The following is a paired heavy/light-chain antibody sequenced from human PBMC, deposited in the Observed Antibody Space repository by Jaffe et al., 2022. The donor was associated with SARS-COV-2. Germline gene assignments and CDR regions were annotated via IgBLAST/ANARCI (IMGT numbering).Heavy chain of an antibody. J-gene: IGHJ5*02. Sequence: QMQLVQSGPEVKKPGTSVKVSCKASEFTFTGSTMQWVRQARGQGLEWLGWIVVGSGNANYAQKFQERLTITRDMSTSTAYMELSSLTSEDTAVYYCAADRGYHHTTGEGFDPWGQGTLVTVSS. CDR3: AADRGYHHTTGEGFDP. D-gene: IGHD2-8*01. CDR1: EFTFTGST. CDR2: IVVGSGNA. V-gene: IGHV1-58*02.
Light chain of an antibody. CDR1: QSISSY. CDR2: AAF. CDR3: QQSYSTPYT. Sequence: DIQMTQSPSSLSASVGDRVTITCRASQSISSYLSWYQQKPGRAPRLLIYAAFSLQSGVPSRFSGSASGTDFTLTISSLQPEDFATYYCQQSYSTPYTFGQGTKLEIK. J-gene: IGKJ2*01. V-gene: IGKV1-39*01.